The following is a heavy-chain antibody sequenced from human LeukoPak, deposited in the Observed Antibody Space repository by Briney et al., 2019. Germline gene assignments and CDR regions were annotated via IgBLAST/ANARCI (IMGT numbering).Heavy chain of an antibody. D-gene: IGHD6-25*01. Sequence: ASVKVSCKASGYTFTGYYMHWVRQAPGQGLEWMRWINPNSGGTTYAQSFQGRVTMTRDTSISTAYMELSRLRSDDAAVYYCASGAIAAAATDYFDYWGQGTLVTVSS. V-gene: IGHV1-2*02. CDR3: ASGAIAAAATDYFDY. CDR2: INPNSGGT. J-gene: IGHJ4*02. CDR1: GYTFTGYY.